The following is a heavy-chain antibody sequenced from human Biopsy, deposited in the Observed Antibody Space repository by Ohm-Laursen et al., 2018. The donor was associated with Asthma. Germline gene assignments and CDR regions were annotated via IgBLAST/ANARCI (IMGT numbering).Heavy chain of an antibody. D-gene: IGHD4-17*01. CDR3: ASDFPKDYVRYNFQF. J-gene: IGHJ4*02. CDR1: GGMLGNYA. Sequence: ASVKVSCKASGGMLGNYAISWVRQAPGLGLEWMGGHDHEEGGTVNARRFQGRVTMTEDTSTDTAYMELSSLSSDDTAVYYCASDFPKDYVRYNFQFWGQGTLVTVSS. CDR2: HDHEEGGT. V-gene: IGHV1-24*01.